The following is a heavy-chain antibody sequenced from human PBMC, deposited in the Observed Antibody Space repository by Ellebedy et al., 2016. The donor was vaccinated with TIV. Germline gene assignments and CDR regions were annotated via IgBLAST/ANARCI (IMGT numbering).Heavy chain of an antibody. CDR1: GGTFSSYA. Sequence: SVKVSXKASGGTFSSYAISWVRQAPGQGLEWMGGIIPIFGTANYAQKFQGRVTITADESTSTAYMELSSLRSEDTAVYYCARGDGSGSEEVYYYYYMDVWGKGTTVTVSS. CDR2: IIPIFGTA. J-gene: IGHJ6*03. CDR3: ARGDGSGSEEVYYYYYMDV. V-gene: IGHV1-69*13. D-gene: IGHD3-10*01.